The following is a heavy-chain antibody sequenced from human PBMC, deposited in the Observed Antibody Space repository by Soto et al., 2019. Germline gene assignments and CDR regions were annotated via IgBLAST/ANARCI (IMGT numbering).Heavy chain of an antibody. CDR1: GGSISDDTYY. CDR3: ARLHCDSPNCVPLDP. V-gene: IGHV4-39*01. D-gene: IGHD2-2*01. J-gene: IGHJ5*02. Sequence: QLQLQESGPGLVKPSETLSLTCTVSGGSISDDTYYWGWIRQPPGKGLEWIGSIYYSGTSSYNPSLKSRVTMSVDTSKKQLSLRRSSVTAADTAVYYCARLHCDSPNCVPLDPWGQGTLVIVSS. CDR2: IYYSGTS.